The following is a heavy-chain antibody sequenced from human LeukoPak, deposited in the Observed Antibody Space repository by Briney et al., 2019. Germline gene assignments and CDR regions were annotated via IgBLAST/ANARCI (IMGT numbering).Heavy chain of an antibody. CDR3: TRQAYSSSWYREVKDFFQY. J-gene: IGHJ1*01. CDR1: GFTFSSYW. CDR2: IKQDGSEK. D-gene: IGHD6-13*01. Sequence: GGSLRLSCAASGFTFSSYWMSWVRQAPGKGLEWVANIKQDGSEKYYVDSVKGRFTISRDNAKNSLYLQMNSLRVEDTAVYYCTRQAYSSSWYREVKDFFQYWGQGTLVTVSS. V-gene: IGHV3-7*01.